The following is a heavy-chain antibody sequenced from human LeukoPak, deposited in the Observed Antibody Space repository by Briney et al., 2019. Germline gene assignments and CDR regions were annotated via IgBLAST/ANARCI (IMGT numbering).Heavy chain of an antibody. D-gene: IGHD2-2*02. Sequence: ASVKVSCKASGYTFTGYYMHWVRQAPGQGLEWMGWINPNSGGTNYAQKFQGRVTMTRDTSISTAYMELSRLRSDDTAVYYCARELVPAAIRAFDLWGQGTLVTVSS. CDR3: ARELVPAAIRAFDL. CDR2: INPNSGGT. V-gene: IGHV1-2*02. CDR1: GYTFTGYY. J-gene: IGHJ5*02.